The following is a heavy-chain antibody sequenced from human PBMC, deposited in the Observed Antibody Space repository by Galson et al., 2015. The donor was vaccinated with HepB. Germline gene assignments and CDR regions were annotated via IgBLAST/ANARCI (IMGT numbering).Heavy chain of an antibody. J-gene: IGHJ4*02. CDR3: ARHVVVKPYDY. CDR1: GFTFSSYS. D-gene: IGHD2-21*01. V-gene: IGHV3-48*01. CDR2: ISSSSSTI. Sequence: SLRLSCAASGFTFSSYSMNWVRQAPGKGLEWVSYISSSSSTIYYADSVKGRFTISRDNAKNSLYLQMNSLRAEDTAVYYCARHVVVKPYDYWGQGTLVTVSS.